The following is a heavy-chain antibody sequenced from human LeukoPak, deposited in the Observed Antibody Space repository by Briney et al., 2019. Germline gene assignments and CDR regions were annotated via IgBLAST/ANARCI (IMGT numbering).Heavy chain of an antibody. Sequence: ASVKVSCKVSGYTLTELSMHWVRQAPGKGLEWMGGFDPEDGETIYAQKFQGRVTMTEDTSTDTAYMELSSLRSEDTAVYYCATVNRRGSSSWCGGMDVWGKGTTVTVSS. D-gene: IGHD6-13*01. CDR2: FDPEDGET. CDR1: GYTLTELS. J-gene: IGHJ6*04. V-gene: IGHV1-24*01. CDR3: ATVNRRGSSSWCGGMDV.